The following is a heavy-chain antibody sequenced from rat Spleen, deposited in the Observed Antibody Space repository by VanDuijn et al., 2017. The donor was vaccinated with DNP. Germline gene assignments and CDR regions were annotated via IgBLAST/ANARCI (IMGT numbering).Heavy chain of an antibody. J-gene: IGHJ2*01. D-gene: IGHD1-5*01. CDR3: ARWNIGTSTLDY. Sequence: EVRLQESGPGLVKPSQSLSLTCSVTGYSITSDYWGWIRKFPGNKMEWIGYISFNGITSYNPSLKSRISITRDTSRNQFFLQLNSVTTEDTATYYCARWNIGTSTLDYWGQGVMVTVSS. CDR2: ISFNGIT. V-gene: IGHV3-1*01. CDR1: GYSITSDY.